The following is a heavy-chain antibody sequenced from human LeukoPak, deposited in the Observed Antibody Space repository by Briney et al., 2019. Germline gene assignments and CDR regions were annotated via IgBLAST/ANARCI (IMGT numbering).Heavy chain of an antibody. CDR2: IIPIFGTA. CDR1: GGTFSSYA. D-gene: IGHD4-11*01. Sequence: GASVKVSCKASGGTFSSYAISWVRQAPGQGLEWVGGIIPIFGTANYAQKFQGRVTITADESTSTAYMELSSLRSEDTAVYYCAKALLVTHEFDYWGQGTLVTVSS. CDR3: AKALLVTHEFDY. V-gene: IGHV1-69*13. J-gene: IGHJ4*02.